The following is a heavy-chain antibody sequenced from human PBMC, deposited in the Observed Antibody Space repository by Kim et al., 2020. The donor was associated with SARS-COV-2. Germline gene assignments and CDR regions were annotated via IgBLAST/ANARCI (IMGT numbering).Heavy chain of an antibody. Sequence: GGSLRLSCAASGFTFSSYWMSWVRQAPGKGLEWVANIKQDGSEKYYVDSVKGRFTISRDNAKNSLYLQMNSLRAEDTAVYYCARDSGKRWLQWYYYGMDVWGQGTTVTVSS. CDR2: IKQDGSEK. V-gene: IGHV3-7*01. D-gene: IGHD4-4*01. J-gene: IGHJ6*02. CDR3: ARDSGKRWLQWYYYGMDV. CDR1: GFTFSSYW.